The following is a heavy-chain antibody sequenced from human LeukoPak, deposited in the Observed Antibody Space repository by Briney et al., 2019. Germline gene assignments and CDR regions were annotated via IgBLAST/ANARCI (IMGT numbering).Heavy chain of an antibody. V-gene: IGHV3-7*01. CDR1: GFIFSTYW. CDR3: TRDRGSQSFDY. J-gene: IGHJ4*02. CDR2: INLDGTET. D-gene: IGHD3-10*01. Sequence: PGGSLRHSCAASGFIFSTYWLTWVRQAPGKGLERVANINLDGTETYYMDSVKGRFTISRDNAKNSLYLQMNSLRAEDTAVYYCTRDRGSQSFDYWGQRTLVTVSS.